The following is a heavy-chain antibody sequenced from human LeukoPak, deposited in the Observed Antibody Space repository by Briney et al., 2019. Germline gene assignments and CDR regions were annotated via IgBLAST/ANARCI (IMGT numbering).Heavy chain of an antibody. CDR2: IKQDGSEK. Sequence: PGGSLRLSCVVSGFTFSSYWMSWVRQAPGKGLEWVANIKQDGSEKYYVGSLKGRFTISRDNAKNSLYLQMNSLRAEDTALYYCAKDGGKCSSTSCYIHYYYYGMDVWGQGTTVTVSS. D-gene: IGHD2-2*02. V-gene: IGHV3-7*03. J-gene: IGHJ6*02. CDR3: AKDGGKCSSTSCYIHYYYYGMDV. CDR1: GFTFSSYW.